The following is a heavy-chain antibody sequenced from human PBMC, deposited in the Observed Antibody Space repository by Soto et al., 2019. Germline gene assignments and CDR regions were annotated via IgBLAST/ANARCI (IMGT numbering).Heavy chain of an antibody. CDR3: ARDASRGYYVETCDY. Sequence: RLSCAASGFTFSSCSMNWVRQSPGKGLEWVSYISSSSGTIYYADSVKGRFTISRDNAKNSLYLQMDSLRGEDTALYYCARDASRGYYVETCDYWGQGTLVTVSS. CDR1: GFTFSSCS. J-gene: IGHJ4*02. V-gene: IGHV3-48*01. D-gene: IGHD3-22*01. CDR2: ISSSSGTI.